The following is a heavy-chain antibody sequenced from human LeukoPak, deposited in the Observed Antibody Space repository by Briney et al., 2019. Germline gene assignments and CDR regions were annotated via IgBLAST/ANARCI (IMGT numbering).Heavy chain of an antibody. V-gene: IGHV1-69*13. D-gene: IGHD3-10*01. J-gene: IGHJ5*02. CDR2: IIPIFGTA. Sequence: ASVKVSCKASGGTFSSYAISWVRQAPGQGLEWMGGIIPIFGTANYAQKFQGRVTITADESTSTAYMELSSLRSEDTAVYYCARDQPSERFGEFNWFDPWGQGTLVTVSS. CDR1: GGTFSSYA. CDR3: ARDQPSERFGEFNWFDP.